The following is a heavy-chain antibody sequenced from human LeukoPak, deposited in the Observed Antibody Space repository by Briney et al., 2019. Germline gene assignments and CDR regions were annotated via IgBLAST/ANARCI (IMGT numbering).Heavy chain of an antibody. D-gene: IGHD5-24*01. CDR1: GGTFSNYA. J-gene: IGHJ4*02. Sequence: ASVKVSCKASGGTFSNYAISWVRQAPGQGLEWMGGIIPIFGTANYAQKFQGRVTITADESTSTAYMELSSLRSEDTAVYYCARGKVEMATISGLGYWGQGTLVTVSS. CDR2: IIPIFGTA. V-gene: IGHV1-69*13. CDR3: ARGKVEMATISGLGY.